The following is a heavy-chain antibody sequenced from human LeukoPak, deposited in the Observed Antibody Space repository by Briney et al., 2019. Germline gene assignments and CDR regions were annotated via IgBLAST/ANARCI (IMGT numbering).Heavy chain of an antibody. J-gene: IGHJ4*02. CDR1: GFTFSSYS. CDR2: IDSSSNTI. D-gene: IGHD4-17*01. V-gene: IGHV3-48*01. Sequence: PGGSLRLSCAASGFTFSSYSMNWVRQAPGKGLEWVSYIDSSSNTIYYADSLKGRFTISRDNAKNSLYLQMNSLRAEDTAVYYCARGGGAYFGDYYDYWGQGTLVTVSS. CDR3: ARGGGAYFGDYYDY.